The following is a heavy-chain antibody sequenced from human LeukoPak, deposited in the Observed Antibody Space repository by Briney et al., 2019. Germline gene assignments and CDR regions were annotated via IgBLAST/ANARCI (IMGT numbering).Heavy chain of an antibody. D-gene: IGHD2-2*01. J-gene: IGHJ3*02. CDR1: GYSISSGYY. CDR3: ARGGYCSSSSCYGHDAVDI. Sequence: PSETLSLTCAVSGYSISSGYYWGWIRQPPGKGLGWIGSIYDSGSTYYKPSLKGRVTVSVCTCKNQLSLKLGIFTAADMGVYYCARGGYCSSSSCYGHDAVDIWGQGTMVTVSS. V-gene: IGHV4-38-2*01. CDR2: IYDSGST.